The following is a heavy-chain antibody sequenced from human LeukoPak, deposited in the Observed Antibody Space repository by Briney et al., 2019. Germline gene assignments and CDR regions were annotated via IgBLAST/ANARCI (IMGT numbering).Heavy chain of an antibody. V-gene: IGHV3-30*02. CDR2: IRYDGSNE. J-gene: IGHJ4*02. Sequence: GGSLKLSCAASGFTFSSYAMQWVRQAPGKGLQWVAFIRYDGSNEYYAESVQGRFTVSRDNSKNTLYLQMNSLRPEDTAMYYCAKDGDGYNYGYYHEYWGQGTLVTVSS. CDR3: AKDGDGYNYGYYHEY. CDR1: GFTFSSYA. D-gene: IGHD5-24*01.